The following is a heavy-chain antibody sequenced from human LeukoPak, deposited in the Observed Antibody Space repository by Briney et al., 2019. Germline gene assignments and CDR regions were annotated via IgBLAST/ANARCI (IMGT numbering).Heavy chain of an antibody. CDR2: INPNSGGT. V-gene: IGHV1-2*02. CDR1: GYTFSGYY. J-gene: IGHJ3*02. D-gene: IGHD6-19*01. Sequence: ASVKVSCKASGYTFSGYYIHWVRQAPGQGLEWMGWINPNSGGTNYAQNFQGRVTMTRDTSISTAYMELRRLRSDDTAVYYCARDRAVAGTNVEAFDICGQGKMVTVSS. CDR3: ARDRAVAGTNVEAFDI.